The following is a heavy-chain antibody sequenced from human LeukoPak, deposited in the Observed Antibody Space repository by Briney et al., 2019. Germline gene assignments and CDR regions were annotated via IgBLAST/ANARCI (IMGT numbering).Heavy chain of an antibody. V-gene: IGHV3-33*06. D-gene: IGHD3-16*01. Sequence: GRSLRLSCIASGFTFTSYVIHWVRQAPGKELEWVAVVWFDGNNNYYAEFVKGRFTVSRDNSKNTLYLQMNSLRVEDTAVYYCAKGGGRPIDDAFDIWGQETMVTVSS. CDR2: VWFDGNNN. CDR3: AKGGGRPIDDAFDI. J-gene: IGHJ3*02. CDR1: GFTFTSYV.